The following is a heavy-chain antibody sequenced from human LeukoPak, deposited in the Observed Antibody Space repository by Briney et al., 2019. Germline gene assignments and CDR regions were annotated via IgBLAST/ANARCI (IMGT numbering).Heavy chain of an antibody. J-gene: IGHJ4*02. CDR1: GFTFSSYS. V-gene: IGHV3-66*01. D-gene: IGHD5-18*01. Sequence: PGGSLRLSCAASGFTFSSYSMNWVRQAPGKGLEWVSVIYSGGSTYSADSVKGRFTISRDNSKNTLYLQMNSLRAEDTAVYYCARARGYSYGYGDWGQGTLVTVSS. CDR3: ARARGYSYGYGD. CDR2: IYSGGST.